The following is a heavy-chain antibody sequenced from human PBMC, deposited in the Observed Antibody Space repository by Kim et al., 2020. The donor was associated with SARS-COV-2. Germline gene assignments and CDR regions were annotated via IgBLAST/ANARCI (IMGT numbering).Heavy chain of an antibody. V-gene: IGHV4-39*07. J-gene: IGHJ5*02. CDR3: ARIARLLWFGELSHWFDP. D-gene: IGHD3-10*01. CDR2: IYYSGST. CDR1: GGSISSSSYY. Sequence: SETLSLTCTVSGGSISSSSYYWGWIRQPPGKGLEWIGSIYYSGSTYYNPSLKSRVTISVDTSKNQFSLKLSSVTAADTAVYYCARIARLLWFGELSHWFDPWGQGTLVTVSS.